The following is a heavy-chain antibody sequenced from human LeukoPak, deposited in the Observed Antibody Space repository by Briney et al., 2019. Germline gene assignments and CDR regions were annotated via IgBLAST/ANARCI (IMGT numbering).Heavy chain of an antibody. V-gene: IGHV1-69*13. J-gene: IGHJ4*02. CDR1: GYTFTSYG. CDR2: IIPIFGTA. Sequence: SVKVSCKASGYTFTSYGISWVRQAPGQGLEWMGGIIPIFGTANYAQKFQGRVTITADESTSTAYMELSSLRSEGTAVYYCARGVYYGSGSYYNEGYYFDYWGQGTLVTVSS. CDR3: ARGVYYGSGSYYNEGYYFDY. D-gene: IGHD3-10*01.